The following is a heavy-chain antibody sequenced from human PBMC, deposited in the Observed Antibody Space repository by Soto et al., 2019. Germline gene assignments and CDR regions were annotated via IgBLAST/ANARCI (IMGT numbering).Heavy chain of an antibody. D-gene: IGHD3-3*01. Sequence: GGSLRLSCAASGFTFSGSTLHWVRQAYGKGLEWVGRIGSKANNYAAAYAVSLKGRFTISRDDSRNTAYLQMSSLKTDDTAVYYCARGVYPFWSGHPKGLDYWGQGTVVTVSS. CDR2: IGSKANNYAA. J-gene: IGHJ4*02. V-gene: IGHV3-73*01. CDR3: ARGVYPFWSGHPKGLDY. CDR1: GFTFSGST.